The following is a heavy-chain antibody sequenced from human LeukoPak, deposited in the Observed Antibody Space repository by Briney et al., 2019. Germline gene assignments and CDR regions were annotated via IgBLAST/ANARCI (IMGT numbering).Heavy chain of an antibody. D-gene: IGHD3-10*01. CDR1: GYTFTSYY. V-gene: IGHV1-46*01. J-gene: IGHJ3*02. CDR3: ARDRITMVRGAMNAFDI. CDR2: INPSGGST. Sequence: ASVKVSCKASGYTFTSYYMHWVRQAPGQGLEWMGIINPSGGSTSYAQKFQGRVTMTRDMSTSTAYMELSSLRSEDTAVYYCARDRITMVRGAMNAFDIWGQGTMVTVSS.